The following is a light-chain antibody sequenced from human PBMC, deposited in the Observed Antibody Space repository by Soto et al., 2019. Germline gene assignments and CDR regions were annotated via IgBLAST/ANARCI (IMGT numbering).Light chain of an antibody. J-gene: IGKJ1*01. CDR2: AAS. CDR1: QGIRNY. V-gene: IGKV1-27*01. Sequence: DIQMTQSPSSLSASVGDRVTITCRASQGIRNYLAWYQQKPGKVPKVLIYAASTLQSGVPSRFSGSGSGTDFTLTISSLQPEDGATFYCQKYNSAPRTFGQGTKVE. CDR3: QKYNSAPRT.